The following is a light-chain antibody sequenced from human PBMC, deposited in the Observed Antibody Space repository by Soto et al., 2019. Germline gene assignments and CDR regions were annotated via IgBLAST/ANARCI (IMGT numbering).Light chain of an antibody. V-gene: IGLV2-23*01. J-gene: IGLJ3*02. Sequence: QSALTQPASVSGSPRQSITFSCTGTSSDVGRYNLASWYQQHPGKAPKLIIYEGSQRPSGVSDRFSGSKSGNTASLTISGLQAEYEAHYYCCSYADRGALVFGGGTKLTVL. CDR3: CSYADRGALV. CDR1: SSDVGRYNL. CDR2: EGS.